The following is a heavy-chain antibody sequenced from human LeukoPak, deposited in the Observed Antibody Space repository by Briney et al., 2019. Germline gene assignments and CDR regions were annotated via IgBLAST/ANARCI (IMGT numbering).Heavy chain of an antibody. V-gene: IGHV3-74*01. Sequence: GGSLRLSCAASGFTFSSYWMHWVRQAPGKGLVWVSRINGDGSRTNYADSVKGRFTISRDNARNTLYLQMDGLRAEDTAVYYCSRDLGDWGQGTLVTVSS. CDR3: SRDLGD. CDR2: INGDGSRT. CDR1: GFTFSSYW. J-gene: IGHJ4*02.